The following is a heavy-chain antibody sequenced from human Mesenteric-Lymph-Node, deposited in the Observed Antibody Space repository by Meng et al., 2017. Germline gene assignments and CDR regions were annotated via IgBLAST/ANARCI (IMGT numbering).Heavy chain of an antibody. D-gene: IGHD1-1*01. J-gene: IGHJ4*02. V-gene: IGHV4-34*01. CDR3: ARYRYTYQLYYFDY. Sequence: SETLSLTCAVYGGSFSGYYWSWIRQPPGKGLEWIGEINHSGSTNYNPSLKSRVTISVDTSKNQFSLKLSSMTAADTALYYCARYRYTYQLYYFDYWGQGTLVTVSS. CDR1: GGSFSGYY. CDR2: INHSGST.